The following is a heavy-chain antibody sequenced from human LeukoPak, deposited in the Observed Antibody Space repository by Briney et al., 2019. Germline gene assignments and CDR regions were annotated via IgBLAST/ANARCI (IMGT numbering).Heavy chain of an antibody. CDR3: AKAPMGSGYPASFDI. CDR2: ISWDSENI. D-gene: IGHD6-25*01. J-gene: IGHJ3*02. CDR1: GFTFDDFA. V-gene: IGHV3-9*01. Sequence: PGGSLRLSCVASGFTFDDFAMHWVRQVPGKGLEWVSYISWDSENIGYADSVKGRFTISRDNAKNSLYLQMNSLRAEDTAVYYCAKAPMGSGYPASFDIWGQGTMVTVSS.